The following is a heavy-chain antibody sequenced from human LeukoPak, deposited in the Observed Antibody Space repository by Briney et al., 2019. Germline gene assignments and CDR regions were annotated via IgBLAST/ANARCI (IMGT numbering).Heavy chain of an antibody. CDR2: ISAYNGNT. D-gene: IGHD2-2*01. CDR1: GYTFTSYG. J-gene: IGHJ5*02. V-gene: IGHV1-18*01. CDR3: ARDWIVVVPAAINWFDP. Sequence: ASVKVSCKASGYTFTSYGISWVRQAPGQGLEWMGWISAYNGNTNYAQKLQDRVTMTTDTSTSTAYMELRSLRSDDTAVYYCARDWIVVVPAAINWFDPWGQGTLVTVSS.